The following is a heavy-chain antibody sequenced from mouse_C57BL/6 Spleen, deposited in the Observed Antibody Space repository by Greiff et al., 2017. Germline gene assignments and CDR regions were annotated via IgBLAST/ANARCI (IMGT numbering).Heavy chain of an antibody. V-gene: IGHV5-4*01. J-gene: IGHJ2*01. CDR1: GFTFSSYA. CDR2: ISDGGSYT. Sequence: EVKLVESGGGLVKPGGSLKLSCAASGFTFSSYAMSWVRQTPEKRLEWVATISDGGSYTYYPDNVKGRFTISRDNAKNNLYLQMSHLKSEDTAMYYCARDQRYFDGWGQGTTLTVSS. CDR3: ARDQRYFDG.